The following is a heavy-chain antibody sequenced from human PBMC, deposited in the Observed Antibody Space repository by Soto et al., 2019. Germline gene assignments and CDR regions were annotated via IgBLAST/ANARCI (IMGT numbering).Heavy chain of an antibody. CDR3: ARDMGYCSGGSCSPDAFDI. J-gene: IGHJ3*02. D-gene: IGHD2-15*01. CDR2: INWNGGST. Sequence: GESLKISCAASGFTFDDYGMSWVRQAPGKGLEWVSGINWNGGSTGYADSVKGRFTISRDNAKNSLYLQMNSLRAEDTALYHCARDMGYCSGGSCSPDAFDIWGQGTMVTVSS. CDR1: GFTFDDYG. V-gene: IGHV3-20*01.